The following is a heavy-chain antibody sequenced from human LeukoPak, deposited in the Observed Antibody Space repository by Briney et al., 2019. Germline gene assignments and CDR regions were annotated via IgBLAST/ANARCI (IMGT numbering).Heavy chain of an antibody. CDR2: ISSSSSYI. J-gene: IGHJ3*02. D-gene: IGHD1-26*01. CDR3: ARALGGGIVGATTYAFDI. Sequence: PGGSLRLSCAASGFTFSSYSMNWVRQAPGKGLEWVSSISSSSSYIYYADSVKGRFTISRDNAKNSLYLQMNSLRAEDTAVYYCARALGGGIVGATTYAFDIWGQGTMVTVSS. V-gene: IGHV3-21*01. CDR1: GFTFSSYS.